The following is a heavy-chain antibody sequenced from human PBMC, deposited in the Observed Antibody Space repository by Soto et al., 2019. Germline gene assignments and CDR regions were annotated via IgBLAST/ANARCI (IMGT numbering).Heavy chain of an antibody. V-gene: IGHV4-34*01. Sequence: SETLSLTCAVYGGSFSGYYWSWIRQPPGKGLEWIGEINHSGRTTYNPSLKSRVTISVATSKNQFSLNLSSVTAADTAVYYCGRGCPRYTIAAAGGARWGFDPWGQGTLVTVSS. D-gene: IGHD6-13*01. J-gene: IGHJ5*02. CDR2: INHSGRT. CDR3: GRGCPRYTIAAAGGARWGFDP. CDR1: GGSFSGYY.